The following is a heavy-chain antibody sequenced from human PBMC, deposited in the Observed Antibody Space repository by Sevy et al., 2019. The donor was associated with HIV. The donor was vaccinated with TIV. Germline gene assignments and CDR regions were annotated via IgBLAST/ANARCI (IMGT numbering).Heavy chain of an antibody. CDR2: IKTTLNSYEA. J-gene: IGHJ4*02. V-gene: IGHV3-73*01. CDR1: GFTFSDSP. CDR3: CRSRSSQLIDY. Sequence: GGSLRLSCAASGFTFSDSPIHWVRQTSRQGLEWLGRIKTTLNSYEATYAASLRGRFTISRDDSKSTAYLQMSSLKIEDTAVYYCCRSRSSQLIDYWGQGTLVTVSS. D-gene: IGHD1-1*01.